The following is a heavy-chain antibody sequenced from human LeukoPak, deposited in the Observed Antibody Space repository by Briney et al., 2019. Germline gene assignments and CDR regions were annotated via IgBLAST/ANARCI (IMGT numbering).Heavy chain of an antibody. CDR3: ARATFYFYMDV. CDR1: GGYITTYY. V-gene: IGHV4-59*07. J-gene: IGHJ6*03. CDR2: IYYGGNT. Sequence: SDTLSLTCTVAGGYITTYYWTWIRQTPRKGLEWIGYIYYGGNTNYNPSLNSRVTISVDTSKSQISLNLSSVTAADTATYYCARATFYFYMDVWGKGTTVIVSS.